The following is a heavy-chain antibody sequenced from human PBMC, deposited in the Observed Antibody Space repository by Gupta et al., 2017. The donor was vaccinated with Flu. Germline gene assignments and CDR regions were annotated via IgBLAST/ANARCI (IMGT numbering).Heavy chain of an antibody. V-gene: IGHV3-23*01. D-gene: IGHD3-22*01. J-gene: IGHJ4*02. CDR3: AKDYDSSGVVPGQPVGFDY. Sequence: EVQLLESGGGLVQAGGSLRLPCAASGFTFRSYALRWVRPAAGKGRGWCSAIRGSGGSTYYADSVKGRFTISRDNSKNTLYLQMNSLRAEDTAVYYCAKDYDSSGVVPGQPVGFDYWGQGTLVTVSS. CDR2: IRGSGGST. CDR1: GFTFRSYA.